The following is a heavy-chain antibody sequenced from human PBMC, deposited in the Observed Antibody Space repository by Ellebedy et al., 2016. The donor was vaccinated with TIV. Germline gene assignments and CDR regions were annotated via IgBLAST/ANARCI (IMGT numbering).Heavy chain of an antibody. J-gene: IGHJ6*02. CDR3: VRDASSSAWYSGTDV. V-gene: IGHV1-69*13. CDR1: GGTFSTYA. CDR2: IMPIVGRA. Sequence: AASVKVSCKASGGTFSTYAFNWVRQAPRQGLEWMGGIMPIVGRASYAQKWQDRVTITADESTSTVYMELGRLRSEDSAVYYCVRDASSSAWYSGTDVWGQGTTVTVSS.